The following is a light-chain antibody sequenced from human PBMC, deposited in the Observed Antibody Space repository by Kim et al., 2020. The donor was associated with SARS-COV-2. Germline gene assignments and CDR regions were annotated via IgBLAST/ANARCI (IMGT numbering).Light chain of an antibody. CDR3: QAWDSSTVV. Sequence: SYELTQPPSVSVSPGQTASITCSGDKLGDKYACWYQQKPGQSPVVVIHQDSKRPSGIPERFSGSNSGITATLTISGTQAMDEADYYCQAWDSSTVVFGGGTQLTVL. J-gene: IGLJ2*01. CDR2: QDS. CDR1: KLGDKY. V-gene: IGLV3-1*01.